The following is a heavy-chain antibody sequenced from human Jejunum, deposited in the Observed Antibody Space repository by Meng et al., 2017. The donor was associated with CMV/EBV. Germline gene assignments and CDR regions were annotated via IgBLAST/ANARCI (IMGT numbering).Heavy chain of an antibody. CDR2: ISDTGSST. Sequence: RSYATTWVRQAPGKGLDWVSAISDTGSSTYYADSVKGRFTISRDNSKNTLYLQMNSLRAEDTAVYYCANTYYYGSGSYTPYALDVWAKGPRSPSP. D-gene: IGHD3-10*01. J-gene: IGHJ6*02. CDR3: ANTYYYGSGSYTPYALDV. CDR1: RSYA. V-gene: IGHV3-23*01.